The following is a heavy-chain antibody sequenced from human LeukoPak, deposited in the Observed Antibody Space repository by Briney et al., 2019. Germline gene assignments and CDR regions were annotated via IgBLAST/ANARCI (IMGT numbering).Heavy chain of an antibody. CDR3: ARDRQLLWFGELLHYLDY. CDR1: GFTFSSYW. V-gene: IGHV3-7*01. Sequence: GGVLRLSCAASGFTFSSYWMSWVRQAPGKGLEWVANIKQDGSEKYYVDSVKGRFTISRDNAKNSLYLQMNSLRAEDTAVYYCARDRQLLWFGELLHYLDYWGQGTLVTVSS. J-gene: IGHJ4*02. D-gene: IGHD3-10*01. CDR2: IKQDGSEK.